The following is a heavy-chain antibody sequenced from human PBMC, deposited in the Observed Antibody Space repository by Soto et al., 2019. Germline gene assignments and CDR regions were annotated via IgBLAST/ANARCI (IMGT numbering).Heavy chain of an antibody. D-gene: IGHD2-2*01. CDR2: ISAYNGNT. Sequence: ASVKVSCKASGYTFTNYGITWVRQAPGQGLEWMGWISAYNGNTNYTQRLQGRVTMTTDTSTSTAYMELRGLRSDDTAVYYCARDLDIVVVPAAMTPGYWGQGTLVTVSS. J-gene: IGHJ4*02. CDR3: ARDLDIVVVPAAMTPGY. CDR1: GYTFTNYG. V-gene: IGHV1-18*01.